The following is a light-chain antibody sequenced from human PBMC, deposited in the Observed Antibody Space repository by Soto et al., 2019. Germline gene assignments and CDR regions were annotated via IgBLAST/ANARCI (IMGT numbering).Light chain of an antibody. CDR2: AAS. J-gene: IGKJ2*01. V-gene: IGKV1-39*01. CDR3: QQTYMIPRT. Sequence: DIQMTQSPSSLSASVGDRVTITCRARLISSSYLNWYQQKQGKAPQLLIYAASSLQSGVPSRFSGSGSGTDFTRTIRSLQPEDFATYYCQQTYMIPRTVGQGTNLEIK. CDR1: LISSSY.